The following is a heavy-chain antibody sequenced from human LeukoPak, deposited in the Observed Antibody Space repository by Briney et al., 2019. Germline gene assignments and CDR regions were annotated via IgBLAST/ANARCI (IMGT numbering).Heavy chain of an antibody. CDR1: GFTFSTYS. V-gene: IGHV3-48*01. CDR3: ARGPSSQFRTDY. J-gene: IGHJ4*02. D-gene: IGHD2-2*01. Sequence: GGSLRLSCAASGFTFSTYSMNWVRQAPGKGLEWVSYIGRSSSPIYYADSVKGRFTISRDNAKNSLYLQMNSLRAEDTAVYYCARGPSSQFRTDYWGQGTLVTVSS. CDR2: IGRSSSPI.